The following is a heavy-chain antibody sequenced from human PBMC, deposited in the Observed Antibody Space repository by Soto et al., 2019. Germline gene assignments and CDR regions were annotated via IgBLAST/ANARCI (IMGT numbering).Heavy chain of an antibody. CDR3: STDEWE. CDR2: IKSKIHGGTT. D-gene: IGHD1-26*01. J-gene: IGHJ4*02. CDR1: GFNFSNGW. V-gene: IGHV3-15*05. Sequence: ELQLVESGGGLVKPGGSLRLSCAADGFNFSNGWMSWVRQAPGKGLEWVGRIKSKIHGGTTDYAAHVKGRFTISRDDSKDALYLEMHSLQTDDTAVYYCSTDEWEWGQGTLVTVSS.